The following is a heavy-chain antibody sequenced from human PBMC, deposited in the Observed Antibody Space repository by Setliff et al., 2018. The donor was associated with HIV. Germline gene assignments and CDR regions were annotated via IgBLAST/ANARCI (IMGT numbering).Heavy chain of an antibody. D-gene: IGHD3-22*01. Sequence: SETLSLTCTVSGGSISSYYWSWMRQPAGKGLEWIGHIYTRGSTNYNPSLKSRVTISVDTSKNQFSLKLSSVTAADTAVYYCARAPGAYYYDSSGYPIGIRFDYWGQGTLVTVSS. J-gene: IGHJ4*02. CDR2: IYTRGST. CDR1: GGSISSYY. CDR3: ARAPGAYYYDSSGYPIGIRFDY. V-gene: IGHV4-4*07.